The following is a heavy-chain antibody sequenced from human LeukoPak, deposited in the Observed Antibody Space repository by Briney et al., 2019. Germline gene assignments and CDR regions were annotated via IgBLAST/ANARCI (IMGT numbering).Heavy chain of an antibody. CDR1: GGTFSSYT. Sequence: SVKVSCKASGGTFSSYTISWVRQAPGQGLEWMGRIIPILGIANYAQKFQGRVTITADKSTSTAYMELSSLRSEDTAVYYCARDGHSSSWYSTWFDPWGQGALVTVSS. CDR3: ARDGHSSSWYSTWFDP. V-gene: IGHV1-69*04. J-gene: IGHJ5*02. CDR2: IIPILGIA. D-gene: IGHD6-13*01.